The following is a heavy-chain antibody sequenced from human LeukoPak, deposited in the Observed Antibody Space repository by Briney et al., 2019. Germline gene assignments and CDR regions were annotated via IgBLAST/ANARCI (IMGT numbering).Heavy chain of an antibody. D-gene: IGHD2-2*01. J-gene: IGHJ5*02. CDR2: ISSSSSYI. CDR3: ARVGPDGNIVVTNWFDP. CDR1: GFTFSSYS. Sequence: GGSLRLSCAASGFTFSSYSMNWVRQAPGKGLEWVSSISSSSSYIYYADSVKGRFTISRDNAKNSLYLQMNCLRAEDTAVYYCARVGPDGNIVVTNWFDPWGQGTLVTVSS. V-gene: IGHV3-21*01.